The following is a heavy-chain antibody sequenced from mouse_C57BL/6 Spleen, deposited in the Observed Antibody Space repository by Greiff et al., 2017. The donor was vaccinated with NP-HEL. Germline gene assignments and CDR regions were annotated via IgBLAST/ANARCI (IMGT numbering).Heavy chain of an antibody. CDR3: ARSDYYYGSSFYFDY. CDR2: IYPSDSET. V-gene: IGHV1-61*01. Sequence: QVQLQQPGAELVRPGSSVKLSCKASGYTFTSYWMDWVKQRPGQGLEWIGNIYPSDSETHYNQKFKDKATLTVDKSSSTAYMQLSSLTSEDSAVYYCARSDYYYGSSFYFDYWGQGTTLTVSS. CDR1: GYTFTSYW. J-gene: IGHJ2*01. D-gene: IGHD1-1*01.